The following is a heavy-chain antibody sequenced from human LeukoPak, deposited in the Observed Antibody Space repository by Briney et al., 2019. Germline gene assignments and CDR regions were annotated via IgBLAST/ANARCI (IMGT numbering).Heavy chain of an antibody. V-gene: IGHV3-23*01. CDR3: ARGGILYGMDV. J-gene: IGHJ6*02. CDR1: RLTFSAYS. D-gene: IGHD2-15*01. CDR2: ISGSGGNT. Sequence: GGSLRLSCAASRLTFSAYSMSWGRQAPGKGLEWVSAISGSGGNTYYADSVKGRFTISRDNSKNTLYLQMNSLRAEDTAAYYCARGGILYGMDVWGQGATVTVSS.